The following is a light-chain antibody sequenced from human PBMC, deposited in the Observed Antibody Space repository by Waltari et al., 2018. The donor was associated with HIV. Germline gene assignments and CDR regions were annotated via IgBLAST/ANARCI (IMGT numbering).Light chain of an antibody. CDR3: AAWDDIRSGWI. Sequence: QSVLTQTPSASGTPGQRVTISCSGSTSAIGNNYVSWFQQFPGTPPKVLIYKNEQRPSGVSDRFSASKSGTSASLAISGLRTEDESDFYCAAWDDIRSGWIFGGGTKLTVL. J-gene: IGLJ2*01. CDR2: KNE. V-gene: IGLV1-47*01. CDR1: TSAIGNNY.